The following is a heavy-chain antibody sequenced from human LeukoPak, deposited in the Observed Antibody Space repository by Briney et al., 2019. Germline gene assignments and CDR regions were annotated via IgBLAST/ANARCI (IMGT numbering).Heavy chain of an antibody. CDR1: GFSLSSTVVG. D-gene: IGHD3-16*01. J-gene: IGHJ4*02. V-gene: IGHV2-5*01. CDR3: AHIVGGGNSGIFDH. Sequence: SGPTLVKPTQTLTLTCTFSGFSLSSTVVGVGWIRQPPGKALEWLAIIYWNGDNCSSPSLTTRLAITKDTYRNQVVRTMTNMDPVDTATYYCAHIVGGGNSGIFDHWGQGTMVTVSS. CDR2: IYWNGDN.